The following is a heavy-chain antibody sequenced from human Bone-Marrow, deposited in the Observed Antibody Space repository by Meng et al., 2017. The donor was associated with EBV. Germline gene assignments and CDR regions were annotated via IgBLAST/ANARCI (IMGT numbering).Heavy chain of an antibody. J-gene: IGHJ6*02. CDR2: VIPMFGVP. V-gene: IGHV1-69*18. CDR3: ARGPSPPGYGMDV. CDR1: GGTFSTYL. Sequence: QVAPVQSGAGVMKPGSSVKVSCKASGGTFSTYLITWVRQAPGQGLEWMGRVIPMFGVPEYAQNFQGRVTISADESTSTAYMELSSLRSEDTAVYYCARGPSPPGYGMDVWGQGTTVTVSS.